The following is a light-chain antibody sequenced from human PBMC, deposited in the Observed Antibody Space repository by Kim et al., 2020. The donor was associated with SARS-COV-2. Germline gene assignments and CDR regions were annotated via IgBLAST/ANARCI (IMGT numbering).Light chain of an antibody. V-gene: IGLV2-14*03. Sequence: GQSITIACTGTNTDVGGYNYVSWYQQHPGEAPKLMIYDVTKRPSGVSNRFSGPKSANTASLTISGLQAEDEADYYCNSYTSSSTRVFGTGTKVTVL. CDR1: NTDVGGYNY. CDR2: DVT. J-gene: IGLJ1*01. CDR3: NSYTSSSTRV.